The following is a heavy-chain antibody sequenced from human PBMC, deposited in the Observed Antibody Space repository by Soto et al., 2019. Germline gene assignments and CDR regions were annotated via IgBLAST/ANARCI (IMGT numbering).Heavy chain of an antibody. CDR1: GDSVSSSSAA. D-gene: IGHD3-16*01. J-gene: IGHJ6*02. V-gene: IGHV6-1*01. CDR3: AGVVWFRGMDV. Sequence: SQTLSLTCDISGDSVSSSSAAWNWIRQSPSRGLEWLGRTYYRSKWIHGYTVSMESRITINPGTSKNQFSLHIYSVTPEDTAVYYCAGVVWFRGMDVWGQGTPVTVSS. CDR2: TYYRSKWIH.